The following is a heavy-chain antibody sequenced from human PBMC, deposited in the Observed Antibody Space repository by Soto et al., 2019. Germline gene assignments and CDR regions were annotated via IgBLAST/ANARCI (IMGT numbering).Heavy chain of an antibody. CDR1: GFTFSNYA. Sequence: GGSLRLSCAASGFTFSNYAMSWVRQAPGKGLEWVSGISDGGGTTYSADSVKGRFTISRDNSKNTLFLQMNSLRAEDTAVYYCAKLSRFTMVRGDTDFDYWGQGTLVTVSS. D-gene: IGHD3-10*01. V-gene: IGHV3-23*01. J-gene: IGHJ4*02. CDR3: AKLSRFTMVRGDTDFDY. CDR2: ISDGGGTT.